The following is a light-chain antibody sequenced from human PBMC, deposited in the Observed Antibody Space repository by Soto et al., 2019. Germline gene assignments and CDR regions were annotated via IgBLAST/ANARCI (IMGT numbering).Light chain of an antibody. CDR1: QTISNW. V-gene: IGKV1-5*01. Sequence: DIPMTQSPSTLSASVGDRVTITCRASQTISNWLAWYQQEPGKAPKLLIYDASSLRSGVPSRFSGSGFATDFTLTISSLQPDDFATYYCQHYNSYSEAFGQGTKVELK. CDR3: QHYNSYSEA. J-gene: IGKJ1*01. CDR2: DAS.